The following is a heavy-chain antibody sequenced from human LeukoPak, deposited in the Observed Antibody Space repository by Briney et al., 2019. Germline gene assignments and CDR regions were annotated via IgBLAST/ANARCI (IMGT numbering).Heavy chain of an antibody. CDR3: ARVPGSYSSGWYYHDY. J-gene: IGHJ4*02. CDR1: GGSFSGYY. Sequence: SETLSLTCAVYGGSFSGYYWSWIRQPPGKGLEWIGEINHSGSTNHNPSLKSRVTISVDTSKNQFSLKLSSVTAADTAVYYCARVPGSYSSGWYYHDYWGQGTLVTVSS. CDR2: INHSGST. V-gene: IGHV4-34*01. D-gene: IGHD6-19*01.